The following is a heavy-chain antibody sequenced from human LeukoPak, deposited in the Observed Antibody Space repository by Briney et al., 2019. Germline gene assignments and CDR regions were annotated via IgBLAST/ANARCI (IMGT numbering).Heavy chain of an antibody. CDR1: GFTFSSYW. D-gene: IGHD6-19*01. V-gene: IGHV3-9*01. J-gene: IGHJ6*02. Sequence: GGSLRLSCAASGFTFSSYWMSWVRQAPGKGLEWVSGISWNSGSIGYADSVKGRFTISRDNAKNSLYLQMNSLRAEDTALYYCAKDRGEWLVYYGMDVWGQGTTVTVSS. CDR3: AKDRGEWLVYYGMDV. CDR2: ISWNSGSI.